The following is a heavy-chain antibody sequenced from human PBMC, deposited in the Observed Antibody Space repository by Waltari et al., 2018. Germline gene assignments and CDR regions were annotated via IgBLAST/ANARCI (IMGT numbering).Heavy chain of an antibody. D-gene: IGHD2-2*01. CDR3: ARGVLCSSTNCYLGYGMDV. V-gene: IGHV4-34*01. Sequence: QVQLQQWGAGLLKPSETLSLTCAVYGGSFRGYYWNWIRQPPGTGLEWIGEINHSGSTNYNPSLKSRVTMSVDTSKNQFSLKLSSVTAADTAVYYCARGVLCSSTNCYLGYGMDVWGQGTTVTVSS. CDR2: INHSGST. J-gene: IGHJ6*02. CDR1: GGSFRGYY.